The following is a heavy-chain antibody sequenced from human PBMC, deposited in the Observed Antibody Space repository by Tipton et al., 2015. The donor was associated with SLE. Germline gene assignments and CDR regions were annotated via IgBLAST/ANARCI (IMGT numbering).Heavy chain of an antibody. J-gene: IGHJ3*02. D-gene: IGHD5-18*01. CDR1: GYPISSGYY. Sequence: TLSLTCAVSGYPISSGYYWGWIRQPPGKGLEWIGSIYHSGSTYYNPSLKSRVTISVDTSKNQFSLKLSSVTAADTAVYYCARDKLCDIWGQGTMVTVSS. CDR2: IYHSGST. CDR3: ARDKLCDI. V-gene: IGHV4-38-2*02.